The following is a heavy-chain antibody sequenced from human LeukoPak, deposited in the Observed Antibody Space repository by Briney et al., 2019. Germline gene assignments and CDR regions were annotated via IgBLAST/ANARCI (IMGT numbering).Heavy chain of an antibody. CDR2: ISHSGSI. V-gene: IGHV4-34*01. CDR3: ARGMIDARLQD. D-gene: IGHD3-16*01. Sequence: SEILSLTCAVYGGSFSGYYWSWIRQSPGKGLEWIGEISHSGSINYTPSLKSRVTLSIDTSKNQFSLKLTSVTAADTAVYYCARGMIDARLQDWGQGTLVTVSS. CDR1: GGSFSGYY. J-gene: IGHJ4*02.